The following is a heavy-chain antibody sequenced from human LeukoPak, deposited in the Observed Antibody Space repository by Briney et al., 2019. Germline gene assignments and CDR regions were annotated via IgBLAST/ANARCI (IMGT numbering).Heavy chain of an antibody. CDR2: IIPIFGTA. D-gene: IGHD3-22*01. J-gene: IGHJ6*03. CDR1: GGTFSSYA. CDR3: ARVIGYYDSSGYYPHTHYYYYYYYMDV. V-gene: IGHV1-69*13. Sequence: GASVKVSCKASGGTFSSYAISWVRQAPGQGLEWMGGIIPIFGTANYAQKFQGRVTITADESTSTAYMELSSLRSEDTAVYYCARVIGYYDSSGYYPHTHYYYYYYYMDVWGKGTTVTISS.